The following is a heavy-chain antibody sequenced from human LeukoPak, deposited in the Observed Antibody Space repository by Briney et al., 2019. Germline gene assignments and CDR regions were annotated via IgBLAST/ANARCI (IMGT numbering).Heavy chain of an antibody. J-gene: IGHJ4*02. Sequence: SVKVSCKASGGTFSSYAISWVRQAPGQGREGMGGIIPIFGTANYAQKIQGRVTITAEESTSTPYMQLSSLRSDDTPVSYCARDRQGPLRPRDRYYFAYWGQGTLVTVSS. V-gene: IGHV1-69*13. CDR1: GGTFSSYA. CDR3: ARDRQGPLRPRDRYYFAY. D-gene: IGHD3-3*01. CDR2: IIPIFGTA.